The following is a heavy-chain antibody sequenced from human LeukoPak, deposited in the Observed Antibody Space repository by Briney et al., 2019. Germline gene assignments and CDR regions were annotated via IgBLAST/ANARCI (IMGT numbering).Heavy chain of an antibody. CDR3: ARPSSSYHWYFDL. CDR1: GGSISSYY. V-gene: IGHV4-59*08. Sequence: PSETLSLTCTVSGGSISSYYWSWIRQPPGKGLEWIGYIYYSGSTNYNPSLKSRVTISVDTSKNQFSLKLSSVTAADTAVYYCARPSSSYHWYFDLWGRGTLVTVSS. CDR2: IYYSGST. D-gene: IGHD6-13*01. J-gene: IGHJ2*01.